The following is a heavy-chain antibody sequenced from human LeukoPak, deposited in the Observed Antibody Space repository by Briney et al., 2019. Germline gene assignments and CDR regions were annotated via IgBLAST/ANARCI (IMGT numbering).Heavy chain of an antibody. D-gene: IGHD6-13*01. V-gene: IGHV3-30*04. CDR2: IPYDGSNK. Sequence: GGSLRLSCAASGFTFSSYAMHWVRQAPGKGLEWVALIPYDGSNKHYADSVKGRFTVSRDNSKNTLYLQMNSLRAEDTAVYYCVRGAYSSSWLNFDYWGQGTLVTVSS. J-gene: IGHJ4*02. CDR1: GFTFSSYA. CDR3: VRGAYSSSWLNFDY.